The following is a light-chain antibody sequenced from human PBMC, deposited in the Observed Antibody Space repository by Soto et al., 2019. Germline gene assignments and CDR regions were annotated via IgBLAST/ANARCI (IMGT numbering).Light chain of an antibody. CDR1: QSVSSY. CDR2: DAS. J-gene: IGKJ4*01. Sequence: EIVLTQCRATLSLSPGERATLSCRASQSVSSYLAWYQQKPGQAPRLLIYDASNRATGIPARFSGSGSGTDFTLTISSLEPEDFAVYYCQQRSNWPLTFGGGTKVDIK. CDR3: QQRSNWPLT. V-gene: IGKV3-11*01.